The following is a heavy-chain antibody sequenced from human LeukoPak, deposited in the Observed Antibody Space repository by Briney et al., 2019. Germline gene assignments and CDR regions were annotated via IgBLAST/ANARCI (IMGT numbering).Heavy chain of an antibody. CDR3: ARDLTERYFDY. D-gene: IGHD1-1*01. V-gene: IGHV3-9*01. J-gene: IGHJ4*02. CDR1: GFTFDDYA. Sequence: GGSLRLSCAASGFTFDDYAMHWVRQAPGKGLEWVSGISWNSGSMGYADSVKGRFTISRDNAKNSLYLQMNSLRAEDTALYYCARDLTERYFDYWGQGTLVTVSS. CDR2: ISWNSGSM.